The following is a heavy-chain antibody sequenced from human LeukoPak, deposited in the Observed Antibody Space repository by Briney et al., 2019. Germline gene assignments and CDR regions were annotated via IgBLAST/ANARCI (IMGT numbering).Heavy chain of an antibody. J-gene: IGHJ4*02. CDR3: ARDRGSGYYPDY. V-gene: IGHV1-69*13. CDR1: GGTFSSYA. CDR2: IIPIFGTA. D-gene: IGHD3-22*01. Sequence: ASVKVSCKASGGTFSSYAISWVRQAPGQGLEWMGGIIPIFGTANYAQKFQGRVTITADESTSTAYMELSSLRSEDTAVYYCARDRGSGYYPDYWGQGTLVTVSS.